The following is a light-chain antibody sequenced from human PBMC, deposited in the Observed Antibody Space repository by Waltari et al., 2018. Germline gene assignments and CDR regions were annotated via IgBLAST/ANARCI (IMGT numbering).Light chain of an antibody. J-gene: IGLJ3*02. CDR3: QSYDSSNRV. V-gene: IGLV6-57*03. CDR2: EDN. CDR1: SGSIASTY. Sequence: NFMLTQPNSVSESPGKTVTISCTRSSGSIASTYVQGYQQRPGSAPTTVIYEDNQRPSGVPDRFSGSIDSSSNSASLTISGLKTEDEADYYCQSYDSSNRVFGGGTKLTVL.